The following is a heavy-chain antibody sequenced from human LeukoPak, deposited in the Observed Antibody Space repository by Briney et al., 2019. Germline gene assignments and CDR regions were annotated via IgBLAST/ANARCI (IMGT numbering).Heavy chain of an antibody. CDR1: GYTLSELS. CDR3: ARCRSSSSLDYYYYMDV. J-gene: IGHJ6*03. D-gene: IGHD6-6*01. V-gene: IGHV1-24*01. Sequence: GASVKVSCKVSGYTLSELSLHWVRQAPGKGLEWMGGFDPEHGEIIYAQKFQGRVTMTEDTSTNTAFMELSSLRSEDTAVYYCARCRSSSSLDYYYYMDVWGKGTTVTVSS. CDR2: FDPEHGEI.